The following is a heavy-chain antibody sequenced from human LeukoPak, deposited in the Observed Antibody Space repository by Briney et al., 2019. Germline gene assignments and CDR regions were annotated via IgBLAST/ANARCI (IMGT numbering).Heavy chain of an antibody. CDR1: GFTFSNSG. Sequence: GGTLRLSCAASGFTFSNSGMNWVRQAPGKGLEWVSGISASGGTTYYADSVKGRFTISRDNSKDTLYLQMNSLRAEDTAVYYCAKDREWIQLWTLDYWGQGTLVTVSS. CDR3: AKDREWIQLWTLDY. CDR2: ISASGGTT. J-gene: IGHJ4*02. V-gene: IGHV3-23*01. D-gene: IGHD5-18*01.